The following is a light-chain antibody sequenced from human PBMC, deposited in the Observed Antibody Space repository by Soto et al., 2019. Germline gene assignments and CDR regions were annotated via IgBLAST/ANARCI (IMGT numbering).Light chain of an antibody. CDR1: SSDVGGYSY. Sequence: QSLLTHPASLSGSPGQSITISCTGTSSDVGGYSYVSWYQQHPGKTPKLMIYEVSNRPSGVSHRFSGSKSGNTASLTISGLQTGDEADYYCSSFSSITREVFGGGTQLTVL. V-gene: IGLV2-14*01. CDR3: SSFSSITREV. J-gene: IGLJ2*01. CDR2: EVS.